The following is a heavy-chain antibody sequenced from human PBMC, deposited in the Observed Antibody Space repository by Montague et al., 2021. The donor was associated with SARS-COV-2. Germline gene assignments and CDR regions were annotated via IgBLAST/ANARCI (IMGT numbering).Heavy chain of an antibody. CDR1: GFTFSSYE. D-gene: IGHD3-9*01. V-gene: IGHV3-48*03. CDR2: ITSSGSTI. J-gene: IGHJ4*02. Sequence: SLRLSCAASGFTFSSYEMNWVRQAPGKGLEWVSYITSSGSTIYYADSVKGRFTISRDNAKNSLFLQMNSLRAEDTAVYYCARDLRDYDILTGYLWGQGTLVTVSP. CDR3: ARDLRDYDILTGYL.